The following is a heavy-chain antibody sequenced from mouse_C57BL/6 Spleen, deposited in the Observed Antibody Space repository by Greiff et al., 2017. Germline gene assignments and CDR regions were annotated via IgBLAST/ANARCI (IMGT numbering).Heavy chain of an antibody. D-gene: IGHD1-1*01. CDR2: IRLKSDNYET. Sequence: EVKLQESGGGLVQPGGSMKLSCVASGFTFSNYWMNWVRQSPEKGLEWVAQIRLKSDNYETHYAESVKGRFTISRDDSKSSVYLQMNNLRAEDTGIYYCVSPITTVVRGAMDYWGQGTSVTVSS. V-gene: IGHV6-3*01. CDR3: VSPITTVVRGAMDY. CDR1: GFTFSNYW. J-gene: IGHJ4*01.